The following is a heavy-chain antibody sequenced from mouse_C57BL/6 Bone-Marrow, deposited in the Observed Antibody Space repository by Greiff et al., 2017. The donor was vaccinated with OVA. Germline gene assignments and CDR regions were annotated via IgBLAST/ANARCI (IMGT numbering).Heavy chain of an antibody. CDR1: GYTFTSYG. Sequence: QVQLQQSGAELARPGASVKLSCKASGYTFTSYGISWVKQRTGQGLEWIGEIYPRSGNTYYNEKFKGKATLTADKSSSTAYMGLRSLTSEDSAVYFCARFRPAWFAYWGQGTLVTVSA. V-gene: IGHV1-81*01. J-gene: IGHJ3*01. CDR2: IYPRSGNT. CDR3: ARFRPAWFAY.